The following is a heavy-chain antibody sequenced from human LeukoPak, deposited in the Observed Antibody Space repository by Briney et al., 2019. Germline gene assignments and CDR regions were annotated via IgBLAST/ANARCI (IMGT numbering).Heavy chain of an antibody. V-gene: IGHV1-24*01. CDR3: AREDYYGSGSYYLRTFDI. J-gene: IGHJ3*02. Sequence: ASVKVSCKVSGYTLTELSMHWVRQAPGKGLEWMGGFDPEDGETIYAQKFQGRVTMTEDTSTDTAYMELSSLRSEDTAVYYCAREDYYGSGSYYLRTFDIWGQGTMVTVSS. D-gene: IGHD3-10*01. CDR2: FDPEDGET. CDR1: GYTLTELS.